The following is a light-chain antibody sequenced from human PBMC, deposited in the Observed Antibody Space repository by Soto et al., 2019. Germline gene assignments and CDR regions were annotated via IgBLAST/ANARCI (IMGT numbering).Light chain of an antibody. CDR2: GAS. V-gene: IGKV3-20*01. Sequence: EIVLTQSPGTLSLSPGERATLSCRASQSVSSSYLAWYQQKPGQAPRLLIYGASSRATGIPDSFSGSGSGTDFTLTISRLEPEDFAVYYCQQYGSSPPAGTFGQGTKVQIK. CDR1: QSVSSSY. CDR3: QQYGSSPPAGT. J-gene: IGKJ1*01.